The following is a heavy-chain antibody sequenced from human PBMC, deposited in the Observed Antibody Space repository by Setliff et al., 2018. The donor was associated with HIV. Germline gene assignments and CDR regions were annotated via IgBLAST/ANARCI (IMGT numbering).Heavy chain of an antibody. CDR1: GGSFSGHY. Sequence: SETLSLTCAVYGGSFSGHYWSWIRQPPGKGLEWIGEINHSGSTNYNPSLKSRVTTSVDTSKNQFSLKLSSVTAADTAVFYCARLTTTYYYDSSAYYHPVWGQGTLVTVSS. V-gene: IGHV4-34*01. J-gene: IGHJ4*02. CDR3: ARLTTTYYYDSSAYYHPV. CDR2: INHSGST. D-gene: IGHD3-22*01.